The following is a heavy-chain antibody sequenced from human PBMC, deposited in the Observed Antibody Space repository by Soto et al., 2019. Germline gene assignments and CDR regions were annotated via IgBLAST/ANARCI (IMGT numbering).Heavy chain of an antibody. J-gene: IGHJ3*02. CDR1: GGSISSYY. V-gene: IGHV4-59*08. CDR3: ARQALVRPNAFXI. CDR2: IYYSGST. D-gene: IGHD3-10*01. Sequence: SETLSLTCTVSGGSISSYYWSWIRQPPGKGLEWIGYIYYSGSTNYIPSLKSRVTISVDTSKNQFSLKLSSVTAADTAVYYCARQALVRPNAFXIWGQGTMVTVSS.